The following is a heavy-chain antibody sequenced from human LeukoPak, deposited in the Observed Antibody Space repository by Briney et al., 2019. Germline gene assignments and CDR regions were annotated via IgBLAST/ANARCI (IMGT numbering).Heavy chain of an antibody. J-gene: IGHJ5*02. CDR1: GGSFSGYY. D-gene: IGHD1-14*01. V-gene: IGHV4-34*01. Sequence: KPSETLSLTCAVYGGSFSGYYWSWIRQPPGKGLEWIGEINHSGGTNYNPSLKSRVTISVDTSKNQFSLKLSSVTAADTAVYYCARDRKGPNWFDPWGQGTLVTVSS. CDR3: ARDRKGPNWFDP. CDR2: INHSGGT.